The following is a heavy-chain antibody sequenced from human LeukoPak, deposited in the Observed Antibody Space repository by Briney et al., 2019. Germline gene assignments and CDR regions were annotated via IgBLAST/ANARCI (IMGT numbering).Heavy chain of an antibody. J-gene: IGHJ4*02. D-gene: IGHD2-2*01. CDR3: ARGGTYQPLLGY. Sequence: PGGSLRLSCAASGFTFSRYWMHWVRQVPGKGLVWVSRVNPDGSSTTYADSVKGRFTSSRDNAKNSLYLQMNSLRAEDTAVYYCARGGTYQPLLGYWGQGTLVTVSS. V-gene: IGHV3-74*01. CDR1: GFTFSRYW. CDR2: VNPDGSST.